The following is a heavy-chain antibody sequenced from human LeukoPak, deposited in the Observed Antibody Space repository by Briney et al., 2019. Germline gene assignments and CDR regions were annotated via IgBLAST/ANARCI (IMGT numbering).Heavy chain of an antibody. D-gene: IGHD6-13*01. CDR2: IDSSSNTI. Sequence: GGSLRLSCVACGFTFSSYDMNSVRQAPGKGLEWVSHIDSSSNTIYYADSVKGRFTISRDIAKNSQYIQMNSLRAEDTGDSYFTTCRGIGVPGMRFDHWGQGTLVTVSS. V-gene: IGHV3-48*03. CDR1: GFTFSSYD. CDR3: TTCRGIGVPGMRFDH. J-gene: IGHJ5*02.